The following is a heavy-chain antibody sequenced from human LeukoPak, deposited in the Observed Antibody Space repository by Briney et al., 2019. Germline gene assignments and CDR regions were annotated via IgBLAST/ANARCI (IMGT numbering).Heavy chain of an antibody. CDR2: IYYSAST. CDR1: GYSISSGYY. J-gene: IGHJ4*02. CDR3: ARGPTGYEGY. Sequence: PSETLSLTCTVSGYSISSGYYWGWIRQPPGKGLEWIGSIYYSASTYYKPSLKSRVTISVDTSKNHFSLKLSSVTAADTAVYYCARGPTGYEGYWGQGTLVTVSS. V-gene: IGHV4-38-2*02. D-gene: IGHD3-9*01.